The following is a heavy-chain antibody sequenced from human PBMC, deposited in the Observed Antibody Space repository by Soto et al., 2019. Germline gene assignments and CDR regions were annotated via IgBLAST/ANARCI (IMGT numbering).Heavy chain of an antibody. CDR2: IYPGDSDT. V-gene: IGHV5-51*01. Sequence: GESLKISCKGSGYSFTSYWIGWVRQMPGKGLKWMGIIYPGDSDTRYSPSFQGQVTISADKSISNAYLQWSSLKASDTAMYYWAIRHMIIFGGVIVTFLGHAFDIWGQGTMVTVSS. CDR3: AIRHMIIFGGVIVTFLGHAFDI. CDR1: GYSFTSYW. J-gene: IGHJ3*02. D-gene: IGHD3-16*02.